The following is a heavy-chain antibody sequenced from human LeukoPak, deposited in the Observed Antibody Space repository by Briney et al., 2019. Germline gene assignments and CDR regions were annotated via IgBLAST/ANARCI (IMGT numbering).Heavy chain of an antibody. V-gene: IGHV1-46*01. CDR2: IYPRDGST. CDR3: ARDQEGFDY. CDR1: GYTFTNYY. Sequence: ASVKVSCKASGYTFTNYYVHWVRQAPGQGLEWMGMIYPRDGSTSYAQKFQGRVTVTRDTSTSTVHMELSGLRSEDTAVYYCARDQEGFDYWGQGTLVTVSS. J-gene: IGHJ4*02.